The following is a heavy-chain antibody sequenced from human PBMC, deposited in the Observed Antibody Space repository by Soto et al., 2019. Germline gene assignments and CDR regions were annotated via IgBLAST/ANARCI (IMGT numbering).Heavy chain of an antibody. V-gene: IGHV3-23*05. CDR3: AKDTYSRSWYF. CDR2: MDKSGGDT. D-gene: IGHD2-2*01. Sequence: EVQLLESGGDLVQPGGSLRLSCAASGFTFTNYLMTWVRQAPGKGLEWVSSMDKSGGDTYYADSVRGRFTISRDNSKNTLYLQMNGLRAEDTAIYYCAKDTYSRSWYFWGQGTLVTVSS. J-gene: IGHJ4*02. CDR1: GFTFTNYL.